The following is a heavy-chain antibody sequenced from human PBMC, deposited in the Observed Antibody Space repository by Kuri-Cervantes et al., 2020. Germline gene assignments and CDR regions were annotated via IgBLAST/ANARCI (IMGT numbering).Heavy chain of an antibody. CDR2: IYYSGST. D-gene: IGHD6-19*01. V-gene: IGHV4-61*01. J-gene: IGHJ3*02. CDR1: GGSISSSSYY. CDR3: ARDSAVAGTPHGTAFDI. Sequence: SETLSLTCTVSGGSISSSSYYWGWIRQPPGKGLEWTGYIYYSGSTNYNPSLKSRVTISVDTSKNQFSLKLSSVTAADTAVYYCARDSAVAGTPHGTAFDIWGQGTMVTVSS.